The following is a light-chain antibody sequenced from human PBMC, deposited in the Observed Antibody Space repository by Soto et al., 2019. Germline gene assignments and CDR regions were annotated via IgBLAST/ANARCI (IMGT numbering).Light chain of an antibody. V-gene: IGLV3-1*01. CDR2: QDR. CDR3: QAWDSSTAFDV. Sequence: SYELTQPPSVSVSPGQTASITCSGDKLGDKYACWYQQKPGQSPVLVIYQDRKRPSGIPERFSGSNSGNTATLTISGTQAMDEADYYCQAWDSSTAFDVFGTGTKVTVL. J-gene: IGLJ1*01. CDR1: KLGDKY.